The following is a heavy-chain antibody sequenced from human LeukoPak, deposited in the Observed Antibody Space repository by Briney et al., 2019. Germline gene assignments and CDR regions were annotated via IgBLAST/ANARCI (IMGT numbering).Heavy chain of an antibody. CDR3: ARTVGTHRFDY. CDR2: INHSGST. V-gene: IGHV4-34*01. CDR1: GGSFSGYY. D-gene: IGHD4-23*01. Sequence: SETLSLTCAVYGGSFSGYYWSWIRQPPGKGLEWTGEINHSGSTNYKPSLHSRVLMSVDTSNNHFSLKLTSVTDPDTAVYYCARTVGTHRFDYWGQGTLVTVSS. J-gene: IGHJ4*02.